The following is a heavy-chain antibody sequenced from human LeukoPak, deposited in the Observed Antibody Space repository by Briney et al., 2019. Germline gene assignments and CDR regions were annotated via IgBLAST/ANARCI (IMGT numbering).Heavy chain of an antibody. V-gene: IGHV4-59*11. D-gene: IGHD3-22*01. CDR2: IYYSGST. Sequence: SETLSLTRTVSGGSISSHYWSWIRQPPGKGLEWIGYIYYSGSTNYNPSLKSRVTISVDTSKNQFSLKLSSVTAADTAVYYCARGRDYDSSGYYFDAFDIWGQGTMVTVSS. J-gene: IGHJ3*02. CDR3: ARGRDYDSSGYYFDAFDI. CDR1: GGSISSHY.